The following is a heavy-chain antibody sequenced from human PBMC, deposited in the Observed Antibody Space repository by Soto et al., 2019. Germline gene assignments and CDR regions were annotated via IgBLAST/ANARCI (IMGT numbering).Heavy chain of an antibody. D-gene: IGHD5-18*01. Sequence: KASETLSLTCTVSGGSISSGGYYWSWIRQHPGKGLEWIGYIYYSGSTYYNPSLKSRVTISVDTSKNQFSLKLSPVTAADTAVYYCARASVDTAMVYYFDYWGQGTLVTVSS. CDR1: GGSISSGGYY. CDR3: ARASVDTAMVYYFDY. J-gene: IGHJ4*02. V-gene: IGHV4-31*03. CDR2: IYYSGST.